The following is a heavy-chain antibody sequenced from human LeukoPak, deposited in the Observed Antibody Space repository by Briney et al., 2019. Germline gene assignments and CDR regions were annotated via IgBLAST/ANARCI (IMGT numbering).Heavy chain of an antibody. Sequence: GRSLRLSCAASGLTFSSYGMHWVRQSPGKGLEWVAVISYDGSNKYHADSVKGRFTISRDNSKNTLYLQMNSLRAEDTAVYYCAKEYYYGSGLFDYWGQGTLVTVSS. V-gene: IGHV3-30*18. D-gene: IGHD3-10*01. CDR2: ISYDGSNK. CDR1: GLTFSSYG. J-gene: IGHJ4*02. CDR3: AKEYYYGSGLFDY.